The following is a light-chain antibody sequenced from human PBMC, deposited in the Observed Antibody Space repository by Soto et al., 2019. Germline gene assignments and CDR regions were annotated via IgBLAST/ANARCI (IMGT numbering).Light chain of an antibody. Sequence: GDRVTITCRASESISTWLAWYQQKPGKAPKLLIYGASSLESGVPPRFSGDGSGTEFTLTISSLQRDDFGIYYCQQYNSFPWTFGLGTKVDIK. J-gene: IGKJ1*01. CDR1: ESISTW. CDR3: QQYNSFPWT. CDR2: GAS. V-gene: IGKV1-5*03.